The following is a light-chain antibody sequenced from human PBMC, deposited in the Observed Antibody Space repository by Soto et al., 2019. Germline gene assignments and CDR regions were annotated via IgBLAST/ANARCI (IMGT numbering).Light chain of an antibody. CDR2: AIS. J-gene: IGKJ4*01. CDR3: QQSYSPPRT. V-gene: IGKV1-39*01. CDR1: QSISRY. Sequence: DIQMNQSPSSLSASVGDRVTITYRASQSISRYLNWYQQKPGTAPKLLIFAISSLHSGVPSSFSGSGSGPDFTLTISRLQPEDFATYYCQQSYSPPRTFGGGTKVEIK.